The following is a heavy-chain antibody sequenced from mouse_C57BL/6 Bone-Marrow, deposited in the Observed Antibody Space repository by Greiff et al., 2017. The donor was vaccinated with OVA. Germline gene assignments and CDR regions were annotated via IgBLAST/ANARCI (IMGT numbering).Heavy chain of an antibody. J-gene: IGHJ3*01. CDR1: GYTFTSYW. D-gene: IGHD2-5*01. CDR2: IYPGNSDT. CDR3: TRSYSNYEGFAD. Sequence: VQLQQSGTVLARPGASVKMSCKTSGYTFTSYWMHWVKQRPGQGLEWIGAIYPGNSDTSYNQKFKGKAKLTAVTSASTAYMELSSLTNEDSAVYYCTRSYSNYEGFADWGQGTLVTVSA. V-gene: IGHV1-5*01.